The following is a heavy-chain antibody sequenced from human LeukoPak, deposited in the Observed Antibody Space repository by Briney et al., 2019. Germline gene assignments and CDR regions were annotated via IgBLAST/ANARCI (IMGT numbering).Heavy chain of an antibody. Sequence: ASVKLSCKSSGYNFDNYGIGWVRQAPGQGLEWMGWISPYSGNTNYGQKLQGRVTMTTDTSTNTAYMELRRLSLDDTAIYYCARGEFPLDAFDIWGQGTMVTVSS. V-gene: IGHV1-18*01. J-gene: IGHJ3*02. CDR1: GYNFDNYG. CDR3: ARGEFPLDAFDI. CDR2: ISPYSGNT. D-gene: IGHD3-10*01.